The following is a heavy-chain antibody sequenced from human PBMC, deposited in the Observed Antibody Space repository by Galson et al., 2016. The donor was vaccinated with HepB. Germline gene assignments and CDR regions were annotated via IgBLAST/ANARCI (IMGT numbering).Heavy chain of an antibody. CDR2: SSAYNGNK. V-gene: IGHV1-18*04. CDR3: ARDRRVALFGMDV. J-gene: IGHJ6*02. Sequence: SVKVSCKASGYTFTNYYIHWVRQAPGQGLEWMGWSSAYNGNKKYAQKFQGRVIMTTDTSTSTEYMELRSLRPDDTAVYYCARDRRVALFGMDVWGQGTTVTVPS. CDR1: GYTFTNYY. D-gene: IGHD3-3*01.